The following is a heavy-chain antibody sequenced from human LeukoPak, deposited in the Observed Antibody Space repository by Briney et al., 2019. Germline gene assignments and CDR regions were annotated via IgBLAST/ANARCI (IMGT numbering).Heavy chain of an antibody. Sequence: PGGSLRLSCAASGFTFSSYAMSWVRQAPGKGLEWVSAISGSGGSTYYADSVKGRFTISRDNSKNTLYLQMNSLRAEDTAVYYCARDVGYCSGGSCYMNWFDPWGQGTLVTVSS. CDR3: ARDVGYCSGGSCYMNWFDP. V-gene: IGHV3-23*01. D-gene: IGHD2-15*01. J-gene: IGHJ5*02. CDR1: GFTFSSYA. CDR2: ISGSGGST.